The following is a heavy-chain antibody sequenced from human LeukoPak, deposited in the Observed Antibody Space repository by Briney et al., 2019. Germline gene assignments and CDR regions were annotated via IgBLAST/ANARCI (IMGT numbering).Heavy chain of an antibody. Sequence: ASETLSLTCTVSGDSISSTTYYWAWIRQPPGKGLEWIGRIHYSGSTYYNPSLKSRVAISVDTPKNQFSLQLSSVTAADTAVYYCARRGMAAAGTFDPWGQGILVTVSS. V-gene: IGHV4-39*01. D-gene: IGHD6-13*01. CDR3: ARRGMAAAGTFDP. J-gene: IGHJ5*02. CDR2: IHYSGST. CDR1: GDSISSTTYY.